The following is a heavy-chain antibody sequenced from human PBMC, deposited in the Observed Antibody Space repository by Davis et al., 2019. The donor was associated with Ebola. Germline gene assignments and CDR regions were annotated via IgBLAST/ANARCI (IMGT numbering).Heavy chain of an antibody. Sequence: AASVKVSCKASGYTFTSYAMHWVRQAPGQRLEWMGWINAGNGNTKYSQKFQGRVTITRDTSASTAYMELSSLRSEDTAVYYCARDVGPTMVRGGQGYWGQGTLVTVSS. D-gene: IGHD3-10*01. CDR3: ARDVGPTMVRGGQGY. J-gene: IGHJ4*02. CDR1: GYTFTSYA. V-gene: IGHV1-3*01. CDR2: INAGNGNT.